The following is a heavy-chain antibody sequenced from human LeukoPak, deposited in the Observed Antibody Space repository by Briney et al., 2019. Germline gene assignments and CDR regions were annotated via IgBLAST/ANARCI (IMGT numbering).Heavy chain of an antibody. CDR1: GGTFSSYA. V-gene: IGHV1-69*06. J-gene: IGHJ5*02. CDR2: IIPIFGTA. Sequence: SVKVSCKASGGTFSSYAISWVRQAPGQGLEWMGGIIPIFGTANYAQKFQGRVTITADKSTSTAYMELRSLRSGATAVYYCARGKCGDCYNDPWGQGTLVTVSS. D-gene: IGHD2-21*02. CDR3: ARGKCGDCYNDP.